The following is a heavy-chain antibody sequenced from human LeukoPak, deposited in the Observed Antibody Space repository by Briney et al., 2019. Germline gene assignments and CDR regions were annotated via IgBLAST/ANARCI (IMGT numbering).Heavy chain of an antibody. J-gene: IGHJ4*02. D-gene: IGHD2-15*01. V-gene: IGHV4-59*08. CDR1: GGSISSYY. CDR2: IYYSGST. Sequence: PSETLSLTCTVSGGSISSYYWSWIRQPPGKGLEWIGYIYYSGSTSYTPSLKSRVTILVDTSKNQFSLKLSSVTAADTAVYYCARHSAGVGLDYWGQGTLVTVSS. CDR3: ARHSAGVGLDY.